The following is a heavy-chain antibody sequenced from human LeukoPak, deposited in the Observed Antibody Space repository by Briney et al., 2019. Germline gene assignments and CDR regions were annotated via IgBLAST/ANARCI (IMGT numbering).Heavy chain of an antibody. D-gene: IGHD1-26*01. Sequence: SETLSLTCTVSGGSVSINSYYWGWIRQPPGKGLEWIGHIHYSGSNNYNPSLKSRVTMFVDKSKNQISLRLSSVTAADTAVYYCARHGTVSSGSYFDYWGQETQVTLS. CDR2: IHYSGSN. J-gene: IGHJ4*02. CDR1: GGSVSINSYY. CDR3: ARHGTVSSGSYFDY. V-gene: IGHV4-61*05.